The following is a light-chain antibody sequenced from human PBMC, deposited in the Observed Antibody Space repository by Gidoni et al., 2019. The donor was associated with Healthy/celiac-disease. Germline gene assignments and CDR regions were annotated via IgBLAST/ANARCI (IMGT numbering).Light chain of an antibody. J-gene: IGKJ1*01. CDR3: QQYNNWPRT. Sequence: EIVMTQSPVTLSVSPGERATLSCSASQSVSSNLAWYQQTPGQAPRLLLYGASTRATGVPARFSGSGSGTEFTLTISSLQSEDFAVYYCQQYNNWPRTFGQGTKVEIK. CDR2: GAS. CDR1: QSVSSN. V-gene: IGKV3-15*01.